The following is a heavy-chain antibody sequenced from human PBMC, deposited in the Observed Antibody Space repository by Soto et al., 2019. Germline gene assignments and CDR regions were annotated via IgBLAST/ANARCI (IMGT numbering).Heavy chain of an antibody. CDR1: GGSVSSGSYY. Sequence: QVQLQQWGAGLLKPSETLSLTCAVYGGSVSSGSYYWSWIRQPPGKGLEWIGEMSHSGGTHVNPSLKSRVTISVDTSQNQFSLKMSSVTAAGTALYYCARVERGTATTVVDAFDIWGPGTMVTVSS. J-gene: IGHJ3*02. V-gene: IGHV4-34*01. CDR2: MSHSGGT. D-gene: IGHD1-1*01. CDR3: ARVERGTATTVVDAFDI.